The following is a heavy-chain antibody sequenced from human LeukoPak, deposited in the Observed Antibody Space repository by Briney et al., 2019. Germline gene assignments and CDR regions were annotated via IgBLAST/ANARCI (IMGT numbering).Heavy chain of an antibody. Sequence: ASVKVSCKASENTFANYYMHWVRQAPGQGLEWLGIINPNGDLTNYAQTFQGRVTMTRDTSTSTVYMELSSLRSEDTAVYYCARDSAYYYGSGSLGHFDYWGQGTLVTVSS. CDR2: INPNGDLT. D-gene: IGHD3-10*01. J-gene: IGHJ4*02. CDR3: ARDSAYYYGSGSLGHFDY. CDR1: ENTFANYY. V-gene: IGHV1-46*01.